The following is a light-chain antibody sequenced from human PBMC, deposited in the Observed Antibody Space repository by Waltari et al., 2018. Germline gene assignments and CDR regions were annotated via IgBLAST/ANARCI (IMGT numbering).Light chain of an antibody. V-gene: IGLV3-1*01. CDR2: QYS. CDR3: QAWDTNTEDV. J-gene: IGLJ2*01. CDR1: KLGEKY. Sequence: SYDLSQPPSVTVSPGQTASITCSGDKLGEKYVCWYQQKSGQSPVLVIFQYSKRPSGIKERVSGSNSGNTATLTISGTQPLDEGDYYCQAWDTNTEDVFGGGTRLTVL.